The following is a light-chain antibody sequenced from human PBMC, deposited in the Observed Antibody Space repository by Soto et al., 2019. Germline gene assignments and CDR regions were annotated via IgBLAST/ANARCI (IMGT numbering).Light chain of an antibody. CDR3: QQYYNSTPLS. CDR2: DGS. CDR1: QSVRSSY. J-gene: IGKJ4*01. V-gene: IGKV3D-20*01. Sequence: EIVLTQSPATLSLSPGDRATLSCGASQSVRSSYVAWYQQKAGLAPRLLIYDGSSRASGIPDRFSGSGSGKDFTLTIGRLEPEDFALYYCQQYYNSTPLSFGGGTKVEMK.